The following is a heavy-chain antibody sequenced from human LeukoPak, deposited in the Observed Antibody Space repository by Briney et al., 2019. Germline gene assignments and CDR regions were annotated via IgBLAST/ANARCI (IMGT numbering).Heavy chain of an antibody. CDR2: IYYSGST. J-gene: IGHJ4*02. CDR3: ARHPPTEYYYGSGRPPHSLADY. V-gene: IGHV4-39*01. CDR1: GGSISSSSYY. Sequence: SSETLSLTCTVSGGSISSSSYYWGWIRQPPGKGLEWIGSIYYSGSTYYNPSLKSRVTISVDTSKNQFSLKLSSVTAADTAVYYCARHPPTEYYYGSGRPPHSLADYWGQGTLVTVSS. D-gene: IGHD3-10*01.